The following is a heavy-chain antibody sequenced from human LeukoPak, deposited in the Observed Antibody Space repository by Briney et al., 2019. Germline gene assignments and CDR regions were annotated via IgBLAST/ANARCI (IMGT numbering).Heavy chain of an antibody. CDR2: IYSGGST. D-gene: IGHD2-15*01. Sequence: GGSLRLSCAASKFTVSSNYMSWVRQAPGKGLEWVSVIYSGGSTYYADSVKGRFTISRDNSKNTLYLQMNSLRAEDTAVYYCAKTRVGDCSGGSCYDWYFDLWGRGTLVTVSS. J-gene: IGHJ2*01. CDR3: AKTRVGDCSGGSCYDWYFDL. V-gene: IGHV3-53*01. CDR1: KFTVSSNY.